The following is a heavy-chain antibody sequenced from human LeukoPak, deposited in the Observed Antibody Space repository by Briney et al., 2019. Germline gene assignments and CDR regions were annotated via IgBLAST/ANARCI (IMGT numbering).Heavy chain of an antibody. CDR3: AKDNRRLRYGMDV. CDR2: ISYDGSNK. D-gene: IGHD5-12*01. J-gene: IGHJ6*02. Sequence: SGGSLRLSCAASGFTFSSYGMHWVRQAPGKGLERVAVISYDGSNKYYADSVKGRFTISRDNSKNTLYLQMNSLRAEDTAVYYCAKDNRRLRYGMDVWGQGTTVTVSS. CDR1: GFTFSSYG. V-gene: IGHV3-30*18.